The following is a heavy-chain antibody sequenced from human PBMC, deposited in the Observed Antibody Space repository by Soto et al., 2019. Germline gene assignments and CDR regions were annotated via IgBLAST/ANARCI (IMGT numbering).Heavy chain of an antibody. Sequence: DSGKVCCKASGYPFTSYYMHLVRQAPGQGLEWMGIINPSGGSTSYAQKFQGRVTMTRDTSTSTVYMELSSLRSEDTAVYYCARVGIDFWSGYYTVPSSGMDVWGQGTTVTVSS. CDR2: INPSGGST. J-gene: IGHJ6*01. CDR3: ARVGIDFWSGYYTVPSSGMDV. V-gene: IGHV1-46*01. D-gene: IGHD3-3*01. CDR1: GYPFTSYY.